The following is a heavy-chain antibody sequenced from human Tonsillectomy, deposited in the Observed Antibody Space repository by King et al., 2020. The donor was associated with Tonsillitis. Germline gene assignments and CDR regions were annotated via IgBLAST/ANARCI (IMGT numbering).Heavy chain of an antibody. Sequence: VQLVESGGGLVQPGGSLRLSCAASRFTFSNYKINWVRQAPGKGLEWISYIGGSTTTIYYADSVKGRFTISRDNAKNSLYLQINSLRAEDTAVYYCARETVTTPYYFDYWGQGTLVTVSS. J-gene: IGHJ4*02. CDR2: IGGSTTTI. D-gene: IGHD4-17*01. V-gene: IGHV3-48*01. CDR1: RFTFSNYK. CDR3: ARETVTTPYYFDY.